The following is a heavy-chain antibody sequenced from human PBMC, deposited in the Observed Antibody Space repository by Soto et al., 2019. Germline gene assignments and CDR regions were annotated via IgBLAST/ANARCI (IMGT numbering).Heavy chain of an antibody. Sequence: SETLSLTCTVSGGSISSFYWSWIRQPPGKGLEWIGYIYYSGSTNYNPSLKSRVTISVDTSKNQFSLKLSSVTAADTAVYYCARDSPYYYGSGSYYNGYGMDVWGQGTTVTVPS. V-gene: IGHV4-59*01. CDR3: ARDSPYYYGSGSYYNGYGMDV. CDR2: IYYSGST. J-gene: IGHJ6*02. D-gene: IGHD3-10*01. CDR1: GGSISSFY.